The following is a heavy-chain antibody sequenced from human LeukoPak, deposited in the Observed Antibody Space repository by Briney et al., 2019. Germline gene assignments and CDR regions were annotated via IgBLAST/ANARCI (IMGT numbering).Heavy chain of an antibody. CDR2: IKQDGSEK. J-gene: IGHJ4*02. D-gene: IGHD3-22*01. Sequence: PGGSLRLSCAASGFTFSSYWMSWVRQAPGKGLEWVANIKQDGSEKYYVGSVKGRFTISRDNAKNSLYLQMNSLRAEDTAVYYCARSHSSGCPDYWGQGTLVTVSS. CDR3: ARSHSSGCPDY. CDR1: GFTFSSYW. V-gene: IGHV3-7*01.